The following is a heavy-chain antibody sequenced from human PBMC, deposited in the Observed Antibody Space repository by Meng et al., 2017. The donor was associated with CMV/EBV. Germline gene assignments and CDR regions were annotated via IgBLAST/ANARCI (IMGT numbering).Heavy chain of an antibody. J-gene: IGHJ5*02. CDR1: GYTFSNFG. Sequence: ASVKVSCKTSGYTFSNFGIAWVRQAPGQELEWMGWISTYNDDIKYGQKFRGRLTMTTDTSTSTAYMELRSLISDDTAVYYCARDRCGTCPSGWWFDPWGQGTLVTVSS. V-gene: IGHV1-18*01. D-gene: IGHD1-26*01. CDR3: ARDRCGTCPSGWWFDP. CDR2: ISTYNDDI.